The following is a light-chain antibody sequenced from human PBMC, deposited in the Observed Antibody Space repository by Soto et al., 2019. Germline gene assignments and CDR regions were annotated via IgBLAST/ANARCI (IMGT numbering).Light chain of an antibody. J-gene: IGKJ2*01. Sequence: EIVMTQSPVTLSVSPGERATLSCRASQSVSSNLAWHQQKPGQAPRLLIYDASIRATGIPVRFSGSGSGTEFTLSISSLQSEDFAIYYCQHYNHWPPFTFGQGTKLEIK. V-gene: IGKV3-15*01. CDR1: QSVSSN. CDR3: QHYNHWPPFT. CDR2: DAS.